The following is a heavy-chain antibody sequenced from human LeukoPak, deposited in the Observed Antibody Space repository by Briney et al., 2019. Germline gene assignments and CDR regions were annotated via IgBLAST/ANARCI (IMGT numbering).Heavy chain of an antibody. J-gene: IGHJ4*02. CDR1: GGSISSGGYY. CDR2: IYHSGST. Sequence: PSETLSLTCTVSGGSISSGGYYWSWIRQPPGKGLEWIGYIYHSGSTYYNPSLKSRVTISVDRSKNQFSLKLSSVTAADTAVYYCASLSWNIYSSSPTFDYWGQGTLVTVSS. D-gene: IGHD6-6*01. V-gene: IGHV4-30-2*01. CDR3: ASLSWNIYSSSPTFDY.